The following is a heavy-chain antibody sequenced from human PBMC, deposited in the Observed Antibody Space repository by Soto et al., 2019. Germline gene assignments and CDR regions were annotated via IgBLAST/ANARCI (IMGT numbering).Heavy chain of an antibody. V-gene: IGHV4-61*01. CDR2: IYFGGTT. CDR3: ARSPDSGDYVDY. J-gene: IGHJ4*02. CDR1: GGSVSSDSYY. Sequence: SEPLCVTCSVSGGSVSSDSYYWSWIRQPPGVVLDWIGYIYFGGTTNYNPSLESRVTILVDSSKNQFSLKLSSVTAAYTAVYYCARSPDSGDYVDYWGQGTLVTVSS. D-gene: IGHD4-17*01.